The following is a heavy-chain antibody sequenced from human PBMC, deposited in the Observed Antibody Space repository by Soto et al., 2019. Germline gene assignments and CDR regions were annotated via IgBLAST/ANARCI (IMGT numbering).Heavy chain of an antibody. J-gene: IGHJ1*01. Sequence: KTSETLSLTCTVSGASVDDGSDYWSWIRQPPGKGLEWIAYIYHSGSTNYNPSLMDRVTISRDTSKNHFSLKLTSATAADSALYYCARSGFFEFFQDWGQGTLVTVSS. D-gene: IGHD3-10*01. CDR3: ARSGFFEFFQD. CDR1: GASVDDGSDY. V-gene: IGHV4-61*03. CDR2: IYHSGST.